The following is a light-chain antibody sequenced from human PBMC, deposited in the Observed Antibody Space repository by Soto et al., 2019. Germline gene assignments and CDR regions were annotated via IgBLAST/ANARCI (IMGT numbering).Light chain of an antibody. Sequence: QSVLTQPPSVSGAPGQRVTISCTGSSSNIGAGYDVHWYQQLPGTAPKLLISGDNNRPSGVPDRFSGSKSGTSASPAITGRQDADEADYYCHSYDSSLSGSRVVFGGGTELTVL. CDR3: HSYDSSLSGSRVV. CDR2: GDN. V-gene: IGLV1-40*01. J-gene: IGLJ2*01. CDR1: SSNIGAGYD.